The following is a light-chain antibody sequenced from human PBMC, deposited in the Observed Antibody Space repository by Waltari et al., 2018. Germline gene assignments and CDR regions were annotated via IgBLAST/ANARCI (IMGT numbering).Light chain of an antibody. CDR3: QQFDNLPPYT. CDR2: HAS. Sequence: IQMTQSPSSLSASVGDSVTITCQASQDIGKYLNWYQQKPGKAPKLLIYHASTLETGVPSRFSGSGSGTHFSFTVSSLQPEDIATYYCQQFDNLPPYTFCQGTKLEIK. J-gene: IGKJ2*01. V-gene: IGKV1-33*01. CDR1: QDIGKY.